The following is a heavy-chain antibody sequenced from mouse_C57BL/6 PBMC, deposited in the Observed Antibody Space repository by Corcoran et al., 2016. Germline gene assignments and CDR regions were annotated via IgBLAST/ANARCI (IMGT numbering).Heavy chain of an antibody. Sequence: QVQLKQSGAELVRPGASVKLSCKASGYTFTDYYINWVKQRPGQGLEWIARIYPGSGNTYYNEKFKGKATLTAEKSSSTAYMQLSSLTSEDSAVYFCARKNYGNDAMDYWGQGTSVTVSS. D-gene: IGHD2-1*01. CDR3: ARKNYGNDAMDY. V-gene: IGHV1-76*01. J-gene: IGHJ4*01. CDR2: IYPGSGNT. CDR1: GYTFTDYY.